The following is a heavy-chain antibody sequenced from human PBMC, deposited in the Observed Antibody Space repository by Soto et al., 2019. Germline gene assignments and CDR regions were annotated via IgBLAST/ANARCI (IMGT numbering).Heavy chain of an antibody. D-gene: IGHD6-19*01. CDR2: ISYDGSNK. CDR1: GFTFSSYA. Sequence: QVQLVESGGGVVQPGRSLRLSCAASGFTFSSYAMHWVRQAPGKGLEWVAVISYDGSNKYYADSVKGRFTISRDNSKNTLYLQMNSLRAEDMAVYYCARTHRIAVAGTRLLGYFDYWGQGTLVTVSS. J-gene: IGHJ4*02. CDR3: ARTHRIAVAGTRLLGYFDY. V-gene: IGHV3-30-3*01.